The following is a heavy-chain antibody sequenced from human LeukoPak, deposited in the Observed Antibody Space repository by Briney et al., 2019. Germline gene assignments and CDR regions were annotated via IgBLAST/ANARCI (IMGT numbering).Heavy chain of an antibody. D-gene: IGHD1-26*01. CDR3: ARGHQEGAVKFPNYFDY. CDR2: IWYDGSNK. Sequence: PGRSLRLSCAASGFTFSSYGMHWVRQAPGKGLEWVAVIWYDGSNKYYADSVKGRFTISRDNSKNTLYLQMNSLRAEDTAVYYCARGHQEGAVKFPNYFDYWGQGTLVTVSS. CDR1: GFTFSSYG. J-gene: IGHJ4*02. V-gene: IGHV3-33*01.